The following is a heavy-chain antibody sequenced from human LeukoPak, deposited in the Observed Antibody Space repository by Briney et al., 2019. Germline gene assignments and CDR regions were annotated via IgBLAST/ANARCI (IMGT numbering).Heavy chain of an antibody. CDR1: GGSISSTTAY. J-gene: IGHJ3*02. D-gene: IGHD6-19*01. CDR2: VFYSGNT. V-gene: IGHV4-39*01. CDR3: ARYPKLYSNGWIALDI. Sequence: PSETLSLTCTVSGGSISSTTAYWAWIRQPPGKGLEWIGSVFYSGNTYYNPSLKSRVTMSVDTSKNRFSLELSSVTAADTAVYFCARYPKLYSNGWIALDIWGQGTMVTVSS.